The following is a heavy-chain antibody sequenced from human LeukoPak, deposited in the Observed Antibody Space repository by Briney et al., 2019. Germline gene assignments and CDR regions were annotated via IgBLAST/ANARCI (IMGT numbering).Heavy chain of an antibody. CDR1: GYTFTSYG. D-gene: IGHD1-7*01. CDR2: ISAYNGNT. Sequence: ASVTVSCKASGYTFTSYGISWVRQDPGQGLEWMGWISAYNGNTNYAQKLQGRVTMTTDTSTSTAYMELRSLRSDDTAVYYCAKVGGFGSYNWNYPVNYFDYWGQGTLVTVSS. CDR3: AKVGGFGSYNWNYPVNYFDY. J-gene: IGHJ4*02. V-gene: IGHV1-18*01.